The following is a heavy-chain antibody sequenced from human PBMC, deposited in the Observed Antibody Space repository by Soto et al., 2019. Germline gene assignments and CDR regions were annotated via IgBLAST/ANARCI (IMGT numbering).Heavy chain of an antibody. V-gene: IGHV4-4*02. Sequence: QVQLQESGPGLVKPSGTRSLTCAVSGGSISSSNWWSWVRQPPGKGLEWIGEIYHSGSTNYNPSLKSRVTITVDKAKNQVSLKLSSGAAADTAVYYGARKRLQWGGGFDYWGQGTLVTVSS. CDR2: IYHSGST. CDR1: GGSISSSNW. D-gene: IGHD3-16*01. J-gene: IGHJ4*02. CDR3: ARKRLQWGGGFDY.